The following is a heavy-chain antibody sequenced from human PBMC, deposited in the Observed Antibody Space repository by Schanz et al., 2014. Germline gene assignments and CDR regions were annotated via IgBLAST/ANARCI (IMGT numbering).Heavy chain of an antibody. D-gene: IGHD1-26*01. CDR3: KWELHVYYGMDV. J-gene: IGHJ6*02. Sequence: EVQLVESGGGLVKPGGSLRLSCAASGFSFSDYGMHWVRQAPGRGLEWLGRIQGGASAGTTDYAAPVKGRFTISRDDSKNTMYLQMNSLKTEDTAVYYCKWELHVYYGMDVWGQGTAVTVSS. CDR2: IQGGASAGTT. V-gene: IGHV3-15*01. CDR1: GFSFSDYG.